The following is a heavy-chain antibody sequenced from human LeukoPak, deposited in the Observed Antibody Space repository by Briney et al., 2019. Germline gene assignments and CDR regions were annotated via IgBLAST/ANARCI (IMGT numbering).Heavy chain of an antibody. CDR3: ARQRRVILWFGEYLDY. D-gene: IGHD3-10*01. V-gene: IGHV4-59*08. Sequence: SETLSLTCTVSGGSISSYYWSWIRQPPGKGLEWIGHIYGSGSTNYNPSLKSRVTISVDTSKNQFSLKLSSVTAADTAVYYCARQRRVILWFGEYLDYWGQGTLVTVSS. J-gene: IGHJ4*02. CDR1: GGSISSYY. CDR2: IYGSGST.